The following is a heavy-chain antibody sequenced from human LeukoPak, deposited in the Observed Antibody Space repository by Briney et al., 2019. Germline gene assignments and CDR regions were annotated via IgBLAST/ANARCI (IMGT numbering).Heavy chain of an antibody. D-gene: IGHD2-15*01. CDR1: GFTFSSYA. CDR2: IKQDGSAK. CDR3: ARFSGRN. J-gene: IGHJ4*02. V-gene: IGHV3-7*01. Sequence: PGGSLRLSCAASGFTFSSYAMSWVRQAPGKGLEWVANIKQDGSAKYYVDSVKGRFTISRDNAKNSLYLQMGSLRAEDTAVYCCARFSGRNWGQGTLVTVSS.